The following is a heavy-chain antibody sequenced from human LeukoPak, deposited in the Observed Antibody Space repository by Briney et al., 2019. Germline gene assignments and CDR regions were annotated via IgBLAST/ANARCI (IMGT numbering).Heavy chain of an antibody. J-gene: IGHJ5*02. D-gene: IGHD3-3*01. V-gene: IGHV3-7*01. CDR3: ARGVAWFDP. Sequence: GGSLRLSCAASGFAFSTYWMSWVRQAPGKGLEWVANIKEDGSEKYYVDSVKGRFTISRDNAKNSLYLQMNILRAEGTSVYYCARGVAWFDPWGQGTLVTVSS. CDR2: IKEDGSEK. CDR1: GFAFSTYW.